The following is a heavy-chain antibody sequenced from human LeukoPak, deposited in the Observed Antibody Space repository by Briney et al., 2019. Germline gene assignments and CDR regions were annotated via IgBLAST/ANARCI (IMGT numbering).Heavy chain of an antibody. V-gene: IGHV1-69*13. CDR1: GGTFSSYA. CDR2: IIPIFGTA. Sequence: SVKVSCKASGGTFSSYAISWVRQALGQGLEWMGGIIPIFGTANYAQKFQGRVTITADESTSTAYMELSSLRSEDTAVYYCARHVGRVNPGYFDYWGQGTLVTVSS. D-gene: IGHD1-1*01. J-gene: IGHJ4*02. CDR3: ARHVGRVNPGYFDY.